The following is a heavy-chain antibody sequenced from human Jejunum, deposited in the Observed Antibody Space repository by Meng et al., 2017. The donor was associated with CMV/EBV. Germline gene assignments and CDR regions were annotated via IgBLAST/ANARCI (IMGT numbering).Heavy chain of an antibody. D-gene: IGHD3-3*01. CDR2: INPSSTYI. CDR1: GFSLSSYT. V-gene: IGHV3-21*01. J-gene: IGHJ4*02. Sequence: PGFSLSSYTMNWVRQAPGKGLEWVSSINPSSTYIYYADSLKGRFTVSRDNAKNSLYLQINGLRAEDTAVYFCARGGGVAPYYFDYWGQGTLVTVSS. CDR3: ARGGGVAPYYFDY.